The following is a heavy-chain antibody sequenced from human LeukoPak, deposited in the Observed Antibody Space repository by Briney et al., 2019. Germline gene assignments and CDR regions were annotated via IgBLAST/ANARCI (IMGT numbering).Heavy chain of an antibody. CDR2: IGWNSGTI. V-gene: IGHV3-9*01. CDR1: GFTFDDYA. D-gene: IGHD7-27*01. J-gene: IGHJ4*02. Sequence: HAGGSLRLSCVASGFTFDDYAMHWVRQAPGKGLEWVSGIGWNSGTIAYADSVKGRFTISRDNAKKSLYLQMNSLGSEDTALYFCAKDGRVRRRDYWGYIDYWGRGTLVTVSS. CDR3: AKDGRVRRRDYWGYIDY.